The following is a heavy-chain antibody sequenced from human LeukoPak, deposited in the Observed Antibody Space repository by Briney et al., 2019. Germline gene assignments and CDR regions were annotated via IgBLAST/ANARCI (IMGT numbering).Heavy chain of an antibody. Sequence: ASVKVSCKASGYTFTSYAMHWVRQAPGQRLEWMGRINAGNGNTKYSQKFQGRVTITRDTSASTAYMELSSLRSEDTAVYYCARGVHDILTGYYLEYWGQGTLVTVSS. D-gene: IGHD3-9*01. CDR3: ARGVHDILTGYYLEY. J-gene: IGHJ4*02. V-gene: IGHV1-3*01. CDR2: INAGNGNT. CDR1: GYTFTSYA.